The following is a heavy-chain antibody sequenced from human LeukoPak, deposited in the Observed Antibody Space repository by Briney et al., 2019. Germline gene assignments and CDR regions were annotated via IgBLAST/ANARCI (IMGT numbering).Heavy chain of an antibody. J-gene: IGHJ4*02. CDR3: VRDFPCSGGSCPLFDS. Sequence: HPGGSLRLSCAASGFTFSIYAMSWVRQAPGKGLAWVSGLNEDGGYTYYADSVKGRFTISRDNSENTLYLQMSSLRAEDTAIYYCVRDFPCSGGSCPLFDSWGQGTLVSVSS. V-gene: IGHV3-23*01. D-gene: IGHD2-15*01. CDR1: GFTFSIYA. CDR2: LNEDGGYT.